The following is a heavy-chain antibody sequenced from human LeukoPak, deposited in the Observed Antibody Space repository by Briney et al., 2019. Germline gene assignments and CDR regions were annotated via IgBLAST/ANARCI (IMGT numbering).Heavy chain of an antibody. Sequence: SETLSLTCTVSGVSVSSDNYYWSWTRQPPGRGLEWVGCVHYSGSTNYSPSVKSRVTISIDTSRNHFSLKLSSVTAADTAVYYCARNMVRGATDSFDIWGQGTMVTVSS. CDR1: GVSVSSDNYY. CDR2: VHYSGST. CDR3: ARNMVRGATDSFDI. D-gene: IGHD3-10*01. J-gene: IGHJ3*02. V-gene: IGHV4-61*03.